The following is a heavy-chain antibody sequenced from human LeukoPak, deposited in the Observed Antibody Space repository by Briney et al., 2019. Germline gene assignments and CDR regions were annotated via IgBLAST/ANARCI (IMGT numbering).Heavy chain of an antibody. Sequence: GGSLRLSCAASGFTFSGYHMNWVRQAPGKGLEWVSAISGSGGSTYYADSVKGRFTISRDNSKNTLYLQMNSLRAEDTAVYYCAKDRAYYDPSGYWGQGTLVTVSS. J-gene: IGHJ4*02. CDR2: ISGSGGST. D-gene: IGHD3-3*01. CDR3: AKDRAYYDPSGY. CDR1: GFTFSGYH. V-gene: IGHV3-23*01.